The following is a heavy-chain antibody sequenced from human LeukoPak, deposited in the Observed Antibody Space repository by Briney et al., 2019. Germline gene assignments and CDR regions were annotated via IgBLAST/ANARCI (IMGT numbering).Heavy chain of an antibody. Sequence: PSQTLSLTCTVSGGSISSVSYYWRWIRQPAGKGLEWIGHIYTSGSTDYNPSLKSRVTISVDTSKNQFSLKLSSVTAADTAVYYCARVDFWSGYIDYWGQGTLVTVSS. CDR2: IYTSGST. CDR3: ARVDFWSGYIDY. D-gene: IGHD3-3*01. J-gene: IGHJ4*01. V-gene: IGHV4-61*09. CDR1: GGSISSVSYY.